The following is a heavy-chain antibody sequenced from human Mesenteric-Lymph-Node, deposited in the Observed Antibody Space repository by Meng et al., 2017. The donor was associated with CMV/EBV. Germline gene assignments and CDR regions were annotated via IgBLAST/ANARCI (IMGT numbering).Heavy chain of an antibody. J-gene: IGHJ5*02. CDR2: ISSSSSYI. Sequence: GESLKISCAASGFTFSSYSMNWVRQAPGKGLEWVSSISSSSSYIYYADSVKGRFTISRDNAKNSLYLQMNSLRAEATAVYYCARDPLGEAAAGSNWFDPWGQGTLVTVSS. CDR3: ARDPLGEAAAGSNWFDP. V-gene: IGHV3-21*01. CDR1: GFTFSSYS. D-gene: IGHD6-13*01.